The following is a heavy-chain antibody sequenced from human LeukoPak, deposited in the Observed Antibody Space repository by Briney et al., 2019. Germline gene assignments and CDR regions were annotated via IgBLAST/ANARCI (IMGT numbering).Heavy chain of an antibody. V-gene: IGHV3-30*18. Sequence: TAGSLSLYGAGSGFTFSTYGRHRVRQGQGHGRVGGAVISYDGSNKYYADSVKGRFTISRDDSKNTLYLQMNSLRVEDTAVYYCAKGEPYSCSWQSYYFGMDVWGQGTTVTVSS. CDR2: ISYDGSNK. J-gene: IGHJ6*02. D-gene: IGHD6-13*01. CDR1: GFTFSTYG. CDR3: AKGEPYSCSWQSYYFGMDV.